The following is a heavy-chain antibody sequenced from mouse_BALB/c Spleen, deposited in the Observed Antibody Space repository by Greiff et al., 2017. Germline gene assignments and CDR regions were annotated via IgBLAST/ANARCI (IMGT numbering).Heavy chain of an antibody. Sequence: VQLQQSAAELARPGASVKMSCKASGYTFTSYTMHWVKQRPGQGLEWIGYINPSSGYTEYNQKFKDKTTLTADKSSSTAYMQLSSLTSEDSAVYYCARCYYGNYDYWGQGTTLTVSS. D-gene: IGHD2-1*01. V-gene: IGHV1-4*02. CDR1: GYTFTSYT. CDR3: ARCYYGNYDY. J-gene: IGHJ2*01. CDR2: INPSSGYT.